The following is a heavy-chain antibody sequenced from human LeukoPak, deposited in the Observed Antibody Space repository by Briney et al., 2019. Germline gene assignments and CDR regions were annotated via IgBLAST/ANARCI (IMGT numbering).Heavy chain of an antibody. CDR3: ARQTLEWLLFDY. CDR2: IYYSGST. CDR1: GGSISSSSYY. V-gene: IGHV4-39*01. J-gene: IGHJ4*02. Sequence: SETLSLTCTVSGGSISSSSYYWGWIRQPPGKGLEWIGSIYYSGSTYYNPSLKSRVTISVDTSKNQFSLKLSSVTAADTAVYYCARQTLEWLLFDYWGQGTLVTVSS. D-gene: IGHD3-3*01.